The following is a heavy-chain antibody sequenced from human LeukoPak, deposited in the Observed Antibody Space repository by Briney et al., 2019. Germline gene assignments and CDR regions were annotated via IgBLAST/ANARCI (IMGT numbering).Heavy chain of an antibody. CDR2: ISAYNGNT. Sequence: ASVKVSCKTSGYTFTSYDINWVRQAPGQGLEWMGWISAYNGNTNYAQKLQGRVTMTTDTSTSTAYMELRSLRSDDTAVCYCARGIIAARRIDYWGQGTLVTVSS. CDR3: ARGIIAARRIDY. D-gene: IGHD6-6*01. V-gene: IGHV1-18*01. J-gene: IGHJ4*02. CDR1: GYTFTSYD.